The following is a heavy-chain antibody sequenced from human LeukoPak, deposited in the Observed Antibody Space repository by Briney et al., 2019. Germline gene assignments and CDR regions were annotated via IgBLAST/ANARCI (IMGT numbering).Heavy chain of an antibody. CDR2: ISSAGTT. V-gene: IGHV3-66*01. CDR1: VFTVSSSD. D-gene: IGHD6-13*01. CDR3: ARDLEAANPYSFDS. Sequence: VQPGASLRLSCAGSVFTVSSSDMGWVRQGPGNGLEWVSIISSAGTTYYADSVKGRFTISRDNSKTTVYLQVHSLRDEDPAVYYCARDLEAANPYSFDSWGQGTMVTVSS. J-gene: IGHJ4*02.